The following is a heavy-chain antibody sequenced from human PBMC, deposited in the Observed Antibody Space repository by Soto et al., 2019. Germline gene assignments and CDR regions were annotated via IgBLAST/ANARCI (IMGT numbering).Heavy chain of an antibody. CDR1: GYTFTSYY. D-gene: IGHD6-6*01. CDR3: ARDRAKIAARYYFDY. V-gene: IGHV1-46*01. CDR2: INPSGGST. Sequence: ASVKVSCKASGYTFTSYYMHWVRQAPGQGLEWMGIINPSGGSTSYAQKFQGRVTMTRDTSTSTVYMELSSLRSEDTAVYYCARDRAKIAARYYFDYWGQGTLVTVSS. J-gene: IGHJ4*02.